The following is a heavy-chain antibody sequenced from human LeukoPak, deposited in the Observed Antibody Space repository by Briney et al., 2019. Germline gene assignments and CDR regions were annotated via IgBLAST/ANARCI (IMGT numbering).Heavy chain of an antibody. CDR2: IKYDGDEE. CDR1: GFTFSDYW. J-gene: IGHJ4*02. V-gene: IGHV3-7*01. CDR3: KSGGAAPGSFDN. Sequence: GGSLRLSCAASGFTFSDYWMSWMRQAPGKGLEWVADIKYDGDEEYYVDSVRGRFTISRDNAKSSLYLQLNSLRIEDTAVYYCKSGGAAPGSFDNWGQGTLVTVSP. D-gene: IGHD6-13*01.